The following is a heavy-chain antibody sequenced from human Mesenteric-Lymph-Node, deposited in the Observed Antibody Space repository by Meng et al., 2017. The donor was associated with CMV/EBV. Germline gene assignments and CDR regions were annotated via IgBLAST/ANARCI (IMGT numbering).Heavy chain of an antibody. CDR3: AKDQGDIVSTVSWGHHYFGVHV. CDR2: IRLDGNTK. Sequence: GESLKISCAASGFNFNNYGMHWVRQAPGKGLEWVAFIRLDGNTKYYADSVKGRFTISRDNPINTLYLRMSSLRAEDTAIYYCAKDQGDIVSTVSWGHHYFGVHVWGQGTTVTVSS. J-gene: IGHJ6*02. CDR1: GFNFNNYG. D-gene: IGHD5/OR15-5a*01. V-gene: IGHV3-30*02.